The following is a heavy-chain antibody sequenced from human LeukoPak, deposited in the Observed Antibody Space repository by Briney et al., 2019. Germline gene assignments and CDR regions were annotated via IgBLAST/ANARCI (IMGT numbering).Heavy chain of an antibody. CDR2: IYSGGST. CDR1: GFTVSSNY. J-gene: IGHJ3*02. Sequence: GGSLRLSCAASGFTVSSNYMSWVRQAPGKGLEWVSVIYSGGSTYYADSVKGRFTISRDNSKNTLYLQMNSLRAEDTAVYYCARVTPKFYAFDIWAKGQWSPSLQ. CDR3: ARVTPKFYAFDI. V-gene: IGHV3-53*01.